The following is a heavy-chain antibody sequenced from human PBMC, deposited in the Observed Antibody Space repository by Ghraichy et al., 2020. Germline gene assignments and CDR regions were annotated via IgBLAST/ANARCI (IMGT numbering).Heavy chain of an antibody. CDR1: GYTFTGYY. J-gene: IGHJ3*02. CDR3: ASLDYGDYSKTGIHVDI. CDR2: INPNSGGT. D-gene: IGHD4-17*01. V-gene: IGHV1-2*02. Sequence: ASVKVSCKASGYTFTGYYMHWVRQAPGQGLEWMGWINPNSGGTNYAQKFQGRVTMTRDTSISTAYMELSRLRSDDTAVYYCASLDYGDYSKTGIHVDIWGQGTMVTVSS.